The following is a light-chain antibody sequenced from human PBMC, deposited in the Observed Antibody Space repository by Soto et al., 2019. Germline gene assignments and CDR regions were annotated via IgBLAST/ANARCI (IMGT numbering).Light chain of an antibody. CDR2: YDS. J-gene: IGLJ2*01. CDR3: QVWDSSSDPVV. Sequence: SYELIQPPSVSVAPGKTARITCGGNNIGSKSVHWYQQKPGQAPVLVIYYDSDRPSGIPERFSGSNSGNTATLTISRVEAGDEADYYCQVWDSSSDPVVFGGGTKLTVL. V-gene: IGLV3-21*04. CDR1: NIGSKS.